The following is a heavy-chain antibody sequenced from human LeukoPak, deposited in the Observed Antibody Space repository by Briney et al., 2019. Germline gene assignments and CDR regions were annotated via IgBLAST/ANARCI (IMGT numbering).Heavy chain of an antibody. CDR2: IIPIFGTA. CDR1: GGTFSSYA. D-gene: IGHD6-13*01. Sequence: SVKVSCKASGGTFSSYAISWVRQAPGQGLEWMGGIIPIFGTANYAQKFQGRVTITAGESPSTAYMELSSLRSEDPAVYYCARGAAYYYYMDVWGKGTTVTVSS. CDR3: ARGAAYYYYMDV. J-gene: IGHJ6*03. V-gene: IGHV1-69*13.